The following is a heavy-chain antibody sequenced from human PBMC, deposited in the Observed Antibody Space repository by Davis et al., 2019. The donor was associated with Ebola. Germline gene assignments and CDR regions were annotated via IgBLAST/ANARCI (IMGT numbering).Heavy chain of an antibody. J-gene: IGHJ6*02. V-gene: IGHV3-11*04. CDR3: AKGYCSGGSCYSIHYYYGMDV. Sequence: GESLKISCAASGFTFSDYYLSWIRQAPGKGLEWVSYISSSGSTIYYADSVKGRFTISRDNAKNSLYLQMNSLRAEDTAVYYCAKGYCSGGSCYSIHYYYGMDVWGQGTTVTVSS. CDR2: ISSSGSTI. D-gene: IGHD2-15*01. CDR1: GFTFSDYY.